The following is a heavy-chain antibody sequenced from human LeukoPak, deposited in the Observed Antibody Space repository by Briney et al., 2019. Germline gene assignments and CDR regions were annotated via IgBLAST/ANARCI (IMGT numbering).Heavy chain of an antibody. D-gene: IGHD1-7*01. CDR2: IRYDGSNK. Sequence: GGSLRLSCAASGFTFSSYGMHWVRQAPGKGLEWVAFIRYDGSNKYYADSVKGRFTISRDNSKNTLYLQMNSLRAEDTAVYYCAREELLAFDYWGQGTLVTVSS. V-gene: IGHV3-30*02. CDR3: AREELLAFDY. CDR1: GFTFSSYG. J-gene: IGHJ4*02.